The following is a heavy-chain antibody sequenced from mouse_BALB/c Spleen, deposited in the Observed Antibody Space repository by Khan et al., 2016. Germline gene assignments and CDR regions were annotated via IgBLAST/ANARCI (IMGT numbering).Heavy chain of an antibody. D-gene: IGHD2-4*01. CDR3: AKGMITTFDY. CDR1: GYSITSDYA. Sequence: EVQLQESGPGLVKPSQSLSLTCTVTGYSITSDYAWNWIRQFPGNKLEWMGYISYSDSTNYNPSLKSRISITRDTSKNQFFLQLNSVTTEDTATYSGAKGMITTFDYWGQGTTLTVSS. CDR2: ISYSDST. J-gene: IGHJ2*01. V-gene: IGHV3-2*02.